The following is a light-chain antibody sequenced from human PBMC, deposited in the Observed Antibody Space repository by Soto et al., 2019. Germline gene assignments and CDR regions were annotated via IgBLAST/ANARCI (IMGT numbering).Light chain of an antibody. Sequence: DIQRTQSPSTLSASVGDRVTITCRASHRSDTALAWYQQKPVNGSNRLIYRSSNLESWVPSTLSGSGCETDFTLSISSLQPDYFATDYCQEYGRFLTFGQGTKLDI. J-gene: IGKJ2*01. V-gene: IGKV1-5*03. CDR1: HRSDTA. CDR3: QEYGRFLT. CDR2: RSS.